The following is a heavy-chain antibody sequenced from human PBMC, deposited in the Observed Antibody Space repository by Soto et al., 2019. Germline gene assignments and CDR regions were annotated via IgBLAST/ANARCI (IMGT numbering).Heavy chain of an antibody. J-gene: IGHJ4*02. D-gene: IGHD6-19*01. CDR3: GVGLAGDKVDS. CDR2: IYYSGST. CDR1: GGSISSGDYY. Sequence: SETLSLTCTVSGGSISSGDYYWSWIRQPPGKGLEWIGYIYYSGSTYYNPSLNSRVTISVDTSKNQFSLNLSSVTAADTAVYYCGVGLAGDKVDSWGQGTLVTVSS. V-gene: IGHV4-30-4*01.